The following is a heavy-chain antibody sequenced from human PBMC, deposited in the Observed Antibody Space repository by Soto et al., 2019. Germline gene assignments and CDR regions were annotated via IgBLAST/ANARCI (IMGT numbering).Heavy chain of an antibody. CDR3: TRDGDGRMTTNPYYYYGMDV. D-gene: IGHD2-21*02. V-gene: IGHV4-59*01. Sequence: PDTLSLTCTVSGGSISGCYWSWIRQPPGKGLEWIGNVYYSGGAKYNPSVKRRVSISVDTSKNQFSLNLSSVTAADTAVYYCTRDGDGRMTTNPYYYYGMDVCGPGITVTVSS. J-gene: IGHJ6*02. CDR1: GGSISGCY. CDR2: VYYSGGA.